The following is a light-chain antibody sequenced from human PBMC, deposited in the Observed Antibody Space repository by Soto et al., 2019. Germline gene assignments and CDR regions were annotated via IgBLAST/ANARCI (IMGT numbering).Light chain of an antibody. Sequence: DIQMTQSPSTLSESVGDRVTITCRASQSIVKSLAWYQHKPGKAPKLLIYDASNLQSGVPSRFSGSGSGTEFTLTISSLQPDDFATYYCQQYNSYSFGQGTKVDIK. J-gene: IGKJ1*01. CDR1: QSIVKS. CDR3: QQYNSYS. CDR2: DAS. V-gene: IGKV1-5*01.